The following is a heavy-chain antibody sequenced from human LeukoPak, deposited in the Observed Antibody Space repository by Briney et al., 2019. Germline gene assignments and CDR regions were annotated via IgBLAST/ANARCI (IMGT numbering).Heavy chain of an antibody. CDR1: GASITSSSYY. J-gene: IGHJ5*02. Sequence: SETLSLTCTVSGASITSSSYYWGWIRQPPGKGLEWIGSIYYSGSTYYNPSLKSRVTISVDTSKNQFSLKLSSVTAADTAVYYCARDLGQFLRFLEWANWFDPWGQGTLVTVSS. CDR3: ARDLGQFLRFLEWANWFDP. D-gene: IGHD3-3*01. V-gene: IGHV4-39*07. CDR2: IYYSGST.